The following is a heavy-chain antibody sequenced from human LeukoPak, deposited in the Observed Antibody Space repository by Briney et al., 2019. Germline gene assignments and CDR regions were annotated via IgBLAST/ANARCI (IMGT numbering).Heavy chain of an antibody. CDR1: GGSISSYY. D-gene: IGHD3-10*01. J-gene: IGHJ6*02. V-gene: IGHV4-59*01. Sequence: SETLSLTCTVSGGSISSYYWSWIRQPPGKGLEWIGYIYYSGSTNYNPSLKSRVTISVDTSKNQFSLKLSSVTAADTDVYFCAREGGEYYYGSGSYYNGSYYYYGMDVWGQGTTVTVSS. CDR3: AREGGEYYYGSGSYYNGSYYYYGMDV. CDR2: IYYSGST.